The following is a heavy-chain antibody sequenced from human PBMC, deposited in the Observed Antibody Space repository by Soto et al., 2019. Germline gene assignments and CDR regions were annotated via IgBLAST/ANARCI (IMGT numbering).Heavy chain of an antibody. CDR3: ARQETATTEPDY. J-gene: IGHJ4*02. CDR1: GYSFTSYW. V-gene: IGHV5-51*01. CDR2: IYPGDSDT. D-gene: IGHD6-25*01. Sequence: XESLKLSCKGSGYSFTSYWIGWVRRMPGKGLEWMGIIYPGDSDTRYSPSFQGQVTISADKSISTAYLQWSSLKASDTAMYYCARQETATTEPDYWGQGNLVTVSS.